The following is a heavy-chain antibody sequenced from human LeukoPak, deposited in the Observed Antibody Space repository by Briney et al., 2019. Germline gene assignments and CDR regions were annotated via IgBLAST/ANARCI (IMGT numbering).Heavy chain of an antibody. CDR3: ARVGTGIVGATDLDY. J-gene: IGHJ4*02. Sequence: SETLSLTCAVYGGSFSGYYWSWIRQPPGKGLEWIGEINHSGSTNYNPSLKSRVTISVDTSKNQFSLKLSSVTAADTAVYYCARVGTGIVGATDLDYWGQGTLVTVSS. CDR1: GGSFSGYY. CDR2: INHSGST. D-gene: IGHD1-26*01. V-gene: IGHV4-34*01.